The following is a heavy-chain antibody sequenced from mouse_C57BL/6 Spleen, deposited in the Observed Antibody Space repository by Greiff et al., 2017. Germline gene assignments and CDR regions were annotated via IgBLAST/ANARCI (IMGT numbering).Heavy chain of an antibody. CDR3: ARGYYVGWYFDV. CDR1: GYTFTSYW. J-gene: IGHJ1*03. V-gene: IGHV1-50*01. D-gene: IGHD2-3*01. CDR2: IDPSDSYT. Sequence: VQLQQPGAELVKPGASVKQSCKASGYTFTSYWMQWVKQRPGQGLEWIGEIDPSDSYTNYNQKFKGKATLTVDTSSSTAYMQLSSLTSEDSAVYYCARGYYVGWYFDVWGTGTTVTVSS.